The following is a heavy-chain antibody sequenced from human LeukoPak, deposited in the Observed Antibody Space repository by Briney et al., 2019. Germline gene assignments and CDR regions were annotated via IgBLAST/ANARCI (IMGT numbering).Heavy chain of an antibody. Sequence: ASVKVSCKVSGYTLTELSMHWVRQAPGKGLEGMGGFDPEDGETIYAQKFQGRVTTTEDTSTDTAYMELSSLRSEDTAVYYCATVRQWELPNFQHWGQGTLVTVSS. CDR3: ATVRQWELPNFQH. J-gene: IGHJ1*01. V-gene: IGHV1-24*01. CDR1: GYTLTELS. CDR2: FDPEDGET. D-gene: IGHD1-26*01.